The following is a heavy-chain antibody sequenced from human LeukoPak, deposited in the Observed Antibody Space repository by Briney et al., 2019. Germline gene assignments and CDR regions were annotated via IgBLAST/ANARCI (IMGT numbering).Heavy chain of an antibody. J-gene: IGHJ4*02. D-gene: IGHD3-22*01. CDR1: GYTFTSYD. CDR3: ARGGNYYDSSGYYVFDY. V-gene: IGHV1-8*01. CDR2: MNPNSGNT. Sequence: ASVKVSCKASGYTFTSYDINWVRQATGQGLEWIGWMNPNSGNTGYAQKFQGRVTMTRDTSISTAYMELSRLRSDDTAVYYCARGGNYYDSSGYYVFDYWGQGTLVTVSS.